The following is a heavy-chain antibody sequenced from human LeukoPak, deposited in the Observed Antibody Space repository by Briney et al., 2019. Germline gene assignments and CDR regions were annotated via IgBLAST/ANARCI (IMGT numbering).Heavy chain of an antibody. Sequence: SETLSLTRAVYGGSFSGYYWSWIHQPPGKGLEWIGEINHSGSTNYNPSLKSRVTISVDTSKNQFSLKLSSVTAADTAVYYCARSQPIDSSGWYSYYYYMDVWGKGTTVTVSS. CDR1: GGSFSGYY. CDR2: INHSGST. CDR3: ARSQPIDSSGWYSYYYYMDV. D-gene: IGHD6-19*01. J-gene: IGHJ6*03. V-gene: IGHV4-34*01.